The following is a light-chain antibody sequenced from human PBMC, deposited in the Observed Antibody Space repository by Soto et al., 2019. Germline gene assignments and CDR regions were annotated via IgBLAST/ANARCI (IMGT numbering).Light chain of an antibody. CDR1: SSDFGIYNF. V-gene: IGLV2-14*01. J-gene: IGLJ2*01. Sequence: QSALTQSASVSGSPGQSITISCTGPSSDFGIYNFVSWYQQHPGKAPKLIIYDVSNRPSGVSHRFSGSKSANTASLTISGIQAEDEADYYCSSYTTTRLLFGGGTKVTVL. CDR2: DVS. CDR3: SSYTTTRLL.